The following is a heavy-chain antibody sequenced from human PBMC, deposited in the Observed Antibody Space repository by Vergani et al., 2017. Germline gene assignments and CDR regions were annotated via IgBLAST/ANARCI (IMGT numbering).Heavy chain of an antibody. J-gene: IGHJ4*02. D-gene: IGHD6-6*01. V-gene: IGHV3-23*01. Sequence: EVQLLESGGGLVQPGESLRLSCTVSGFTFTSYGISWVRQAPGKGLEWVSAISGSGGSTYYADSVKGRFTISRDNSKNTLYLQMNSLRAEDTAVYYCAKLRRYSSSSDFDYWGQGTLVTVSS. CDR2: ISGSGGST. CDR1: GFTFTSYG. CDR3: AKLRRYSSSSDFDY.